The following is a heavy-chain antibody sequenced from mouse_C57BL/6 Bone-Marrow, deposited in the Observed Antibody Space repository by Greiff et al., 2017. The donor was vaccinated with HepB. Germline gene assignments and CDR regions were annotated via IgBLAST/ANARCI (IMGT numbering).Heavy chain of an antibody. CDR2: IDPSDSET. CDR1: GYTFTSYW. CDR3: AMITTVVAYYAMDY. J-gene: IGHJ4*01. V-gene: IGHV1-52*01. D-gene: IGHD1-1*01. Sequence: VQLQQPGAELVRPGSSVKLSCKASGYTFTSYWMHWVKQRPIQGLEWIGNIDPSDSETHYNQKFKDKATLTVDKSSSTAYMQLSSLTSEDSAVYYCAMITTVVAYYAMDYWGQGTSVTVSS.